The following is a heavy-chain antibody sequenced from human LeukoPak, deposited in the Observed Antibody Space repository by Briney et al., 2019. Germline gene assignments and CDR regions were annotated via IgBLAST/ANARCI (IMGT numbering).Heavy chain of an antibody. D-gene: IGHD6-13*01. CDR1: GFTFSDYY. CDR3: ARPFSSIPPGLFDY. CDR2: ISSSGETI. J-gene: IGHJ4*02. V-gene: IGHV3-11*01. Sequence: PGGSLRLSCAASGFTFSDYYMSWIRQAPGKGLEWVSYISSSGETIYYADSVKGRFTISRDNAKNSLYLQMNSLRAEDTAVYYCARPFSSIPPGLFDYWGQGTLVTVSS.